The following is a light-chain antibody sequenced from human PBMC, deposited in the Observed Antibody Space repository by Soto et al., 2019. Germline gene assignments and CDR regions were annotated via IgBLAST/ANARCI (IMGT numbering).Light chain of an antibody. J-gene: IGLJ2*01. V-gene: IGLV2-14*01. CDR2: DVG. CDR3: SSYTSSTTVV. Sequence: QSALTQPASVSGSPGQSITVSCTGTSSDVGGFDYVSWYQQHPGKAPKLLIYDVGNRPSGISNRFSGSKSGNTASLTISGLQAEDEAGYYCSSYTSSTTVVFGGGTKLTVL. CDR1: SSDVGGFDY.